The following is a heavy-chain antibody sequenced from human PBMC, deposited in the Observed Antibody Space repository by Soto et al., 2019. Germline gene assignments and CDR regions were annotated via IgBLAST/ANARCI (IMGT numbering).Heavy chain of an antibody. CDR3: ARHIAAAGTYYFDY. CDR2: ISPINGNT. J-gene: IGHJ4*02. D-gene: IGHD6-13*01. CDR1: GYTFTSYG. Sequence: ASVKVSCKASGYTFTSYGISWVRQAPGQGLEWMGGISPINGNTNYAQKPQGRVTMTTDKSTSTAYMELSSLRSEDTAVYYCARHIAAAGTYYFDYWGQGTLVTVSS. V-gene: IGHV1-18*01.